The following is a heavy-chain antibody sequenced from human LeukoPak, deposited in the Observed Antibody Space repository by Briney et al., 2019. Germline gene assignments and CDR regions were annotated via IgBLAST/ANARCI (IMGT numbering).Heavy chain of an antibody. J-gene: IGHJ4*02. CDR1: GFTFSSYW. CDR3: TRLPLNIAAAGFDY. V-gene: IGHV3-73*01. CDR2: IRSKANSYAT. Sequence: PGGSLRLSCAASGFTFSSYWMSWVRQAPGKGLEWVGRIRSKANSYATAYAASVKGRFTISRDDSKNTAYLQMNSLKTEDTAVYYCTRLPLNIAAAGFDYWGQGTLVTVSS. D-gene: IGHD6-13*01.